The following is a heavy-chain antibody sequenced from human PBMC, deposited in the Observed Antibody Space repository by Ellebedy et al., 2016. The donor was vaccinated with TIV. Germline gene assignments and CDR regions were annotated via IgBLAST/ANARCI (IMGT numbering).Heavy chain of an antibody. J-gene: IGHJ3*02. CDR1: GFTFSSYS. CDR3: AYFRAYNYGPYDAFDI. D-gene: IGHD5-18*01. V-gene: IGHV3-21*01. CDR2: ISSSSSYI. Sequence: GGSLRLSCAASGFTFSSYSMNWVRQAPGKGLEWVSSISSSSSYIYYADSVKGRFTISRDNAKNSLYLQMNSLRAEDTAVYYCAYFRAYNYGPYDAFDIWGQGTMVTVSS.